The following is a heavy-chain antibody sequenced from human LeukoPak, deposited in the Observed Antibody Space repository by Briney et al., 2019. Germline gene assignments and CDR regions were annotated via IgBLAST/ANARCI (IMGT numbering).Heavy chain of an antibody. J-gene: IGHJ4*02. CDR2: ISSSSSYI. D-gene: IGHD2-2*02. V-gene: IGHV3-21*04. Sequence: GGSLRLSCAASGFTFSSYSMNWVRQAPGKGLEWVSSISSSSSYIYYADSVKGRFTISRDNAKNSLYLQMNSLKAEDTAVYYCARIPAAILSRYYFDYWGKGTLVNVSS. CDR1: GFTFSSYS. CDR3: ARIPAAILSRYYFDY.